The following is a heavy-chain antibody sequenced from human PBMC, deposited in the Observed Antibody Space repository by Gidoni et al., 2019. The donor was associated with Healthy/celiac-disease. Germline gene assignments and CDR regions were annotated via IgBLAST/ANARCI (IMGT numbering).Heavy chain of an antibody. CDR3: AKDMQNWRTMTRAFDY. J-gene: IGHJ4*02. D-gene: IGHD1-1*01. CDR1: GFTFADYT. Sequence: EVQLVESGGVVVQPGGSLRLSCAASGFTFADYTMHWVRQAPGKGLEWVSLISWDGGSTYYADSVKGRFTISRDNSKNSLYLQMNSLRTEDTALYYCAKDMQNWRTMTRAFDYWGQGTLVTVSS. V-gene: IGHV3-43*01. CDR2: ISWDGGST.